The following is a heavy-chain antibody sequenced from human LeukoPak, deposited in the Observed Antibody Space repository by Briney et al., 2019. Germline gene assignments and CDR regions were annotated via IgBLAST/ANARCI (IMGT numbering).Heavy chain of an antibody. D-gene: IGHD5-24*01. J-gene: IGHJ4*02. V-gene: IGHV4-59*02. CDR2: IFYSGSP. CDR3: ATAPRGGYKTYFDY. CDR1: GGSVSNYY. Sequence: SETLSLTCTVSGGSVSNYYWSWIRQPPGKGLEWIGSIFYSGSPNSNPSLKSRVNISVDTSKNQFSLNLTSVTTADTAVYYCATAPRGGYKTYFDYWGQGTLVTVSS.